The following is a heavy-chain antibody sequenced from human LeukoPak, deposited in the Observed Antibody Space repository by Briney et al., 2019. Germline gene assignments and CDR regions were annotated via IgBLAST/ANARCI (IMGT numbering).Heavy chain of an antibody. D-gene: IGHD2-21*01. CDR2: INPNGGST. J-gene: IGHJ3*02. V-gene: IGHV1-46*02. CDR3: ARDNSPRAFDI. CDR1: GYTFYRYY. Sequence: ASVKVSCKASGYTFYRYYIHWVRQAPGQGLEWMGIINPNGGSTSYAQRFQGRVTMTSDAFTNTVYMELSSLRSEDTAIFYCARDNSPRAFDIWGQGTMVTVSS.